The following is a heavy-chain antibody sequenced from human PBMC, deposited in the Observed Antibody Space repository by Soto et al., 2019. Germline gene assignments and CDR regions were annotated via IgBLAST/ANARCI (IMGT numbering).Heavy chain of an antibody. V-gene: IGHV1-18*01. J-gene: IGHJ4*02. CDR1: GYIFPSHG. CDR2: VSAYKGNT. CDR3: ANDEPAHPDSIGYFCDY. D-gene: IGHD3-22*01. Sequence: GSVQDSCKDSGYIFPSHGISWVRQAPGKGGEWMGWVSAYKGNTNYVQKLQGRVTMTTDTSPSTAYMELRSLRSGEPAVLYFANDEPAHPDSIGYFCDYWGQGTLVTVSS.